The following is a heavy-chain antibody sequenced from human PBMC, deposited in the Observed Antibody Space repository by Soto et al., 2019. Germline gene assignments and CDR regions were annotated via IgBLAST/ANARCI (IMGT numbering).Heavy chain of an antibody. D-gene: IGHD2-15*01. CDR3: AKDRLGGIVVVVAATSPFDY. J-gene: IGHJ4*02. CDR2: ISYDGSNK. Sequence: QVQLVESGGGVVQPGRSLRLSCAASGFTFSSYGMHWVRQAPGKGLEWVAVISYDGSNKYYADSVKGRFTISRDNFKNTLYLQMNSLRAEDTAVYYCAKDRLGGIVVVVAATSPFDYWGQGTLVTVSS. CDR1: GFTFSSYG. V-gene: IGHV3-30*18.